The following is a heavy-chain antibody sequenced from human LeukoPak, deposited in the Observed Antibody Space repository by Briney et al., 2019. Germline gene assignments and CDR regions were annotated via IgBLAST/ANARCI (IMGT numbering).Heavy chain of an antibody. Sequence: KPGESLLISCNSSDARFSSYWISWVRQLPGKGPEWMGIIYPGDSDIRYSPSFQGQVTISADTSMRTAYLQWSSLKASDTAIYYCARQITIYHYMDVWGQGTTVTVSS. CDR1: DARFSSYW. CDR2: IYPGDSDI. D-gene: IGHD3-3*01. V-gene: IGHV5-51*01. J-gene: IGHJ6*03. CDR3: ARQITIYHYMDV.